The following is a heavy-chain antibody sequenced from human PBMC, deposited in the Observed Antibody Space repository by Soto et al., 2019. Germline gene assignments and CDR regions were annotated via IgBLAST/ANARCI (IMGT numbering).Heavy chain of an antibody. D-gene: IGHD3-9*01. V-gene: IGHV3-30*18. CDR1: GFTFSSYG. CDR3: AKVWRYFDWLLQDPLSTPLDY. J-gene: IGHJ4*02. Sequence: LRPSCAASGFTFSSYGMHWVRQAPGKGLEWVAVISYDGSNKYYADSVKGRFTISRDNSKNTLYLQMNSLRAEDTAVYYCAKVWRYFDWLLQDPLSTPLDYWGQGTLVTVSS. CDR2: ISYDGSNK.